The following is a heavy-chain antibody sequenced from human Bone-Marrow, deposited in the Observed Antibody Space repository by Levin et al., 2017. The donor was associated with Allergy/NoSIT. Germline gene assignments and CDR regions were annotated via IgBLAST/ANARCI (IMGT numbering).Heavy chain of an antibody. D-gene: IGHD3-16*01. CDR1: GYTFTVNA. CDR3: ARDIATSRGGSYFDS. J-gene: IGHJ4*02. V-gene: IGHV1-3*01. Sequence: ASVKVSCKTSGYTFTVNAMHWVRQAPGQRLEWMGWINAGNGYTKYSPRFQDRVTITRDTSASTAYMELSSLRSEDTSVYYCARDIATSRGGSYFDSWGQGTLVTVSS. CDR2: INAGNGYT.